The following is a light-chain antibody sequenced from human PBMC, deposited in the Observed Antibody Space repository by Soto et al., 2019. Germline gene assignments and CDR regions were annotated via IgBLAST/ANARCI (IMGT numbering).Light chain of an antibody. Sequence: DIQMTQSPSTLSASVGDRVTITCRASQRISSWLAWYQQKPGKAPKLLIYKASTLQSGAPSRFSGSGSGTELTLTVSSRGGDDYAACYCQRCESYSRTCGQGTRVDI. CDR1: QRISSW. CDR3: QRCESYSRT. CDR2: KAS. J-gene: IGKJ1*01. V-gene: IGKV1-5*03.